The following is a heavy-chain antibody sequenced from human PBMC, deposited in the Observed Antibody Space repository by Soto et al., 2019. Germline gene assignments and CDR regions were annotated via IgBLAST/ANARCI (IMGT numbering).Heavy chain of an antibody. Sequence: ASVKVSCKASGYTFTSYYMHWVRQAPGQGLEWMGIINPSGGSTSYAQKFQGRVTMTRDTSTSTVYMELSSLRSEDTAVYHCARDQGIAAAGTYYYYYGMDVWGQGTTVTVSS. CDR1: GYTFTSYY. V-gene: IGHV1-46*01. J-gene: IGHJ6*02. CDR2: INPSGGST. CDR3: ARDQGIAAAGTYYYYYGMDV. D-gene: IGHD6-13*01.